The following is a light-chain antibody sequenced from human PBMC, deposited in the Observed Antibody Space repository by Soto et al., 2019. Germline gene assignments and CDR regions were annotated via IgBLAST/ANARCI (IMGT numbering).Light chain of an antibody. Sequence: EIVLTQSPATLSLSPGERATLSCRASHSVNSYLAWYQQKPGQAPRLLIYDASKRATDVPARFSGSGSGTDFTLTISSLAPEDFAVYYCQQRSEWSPLTFGGGTKVEIK. CDR2: DAS. CDR3: QQRSEWSPLT. J-gene: IGKJ4*01. V-gene: IGKV3-11*01. CDR1: HSVNSY.